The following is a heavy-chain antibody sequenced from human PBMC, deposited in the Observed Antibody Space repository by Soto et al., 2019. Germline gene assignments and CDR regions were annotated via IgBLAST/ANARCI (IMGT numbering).Heavy chain of an antibody. CDR3: ARGGIQLWEYNWFDP. Sequence: VASVKVSCKASGYTFTSYGISWVRQAPGQGLEWMGWISAYNGNTNYAQKLQGRVTMTTDTSTSTAYMELRSLRSDDTAVYYCARGGIQLWEYNWFDPWGQGTLVTVSS. CDR2: ISAYNGNT. D-gene: IGHD5-18*01. CDR1: GYTFTSYG. J-gene: IGHJ5*02. V-gene: IGHV1-18*01.